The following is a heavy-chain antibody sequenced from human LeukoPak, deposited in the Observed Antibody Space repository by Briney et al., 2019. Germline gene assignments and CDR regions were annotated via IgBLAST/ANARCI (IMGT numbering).Heavy chain of an antibody. D-gene: IGHD3-3*01. CDR2: IYHSGST. CDR3: ARDKVDYYDFWSGYYGPNDAFDI. V-gene: IGHV4-38-2*02. CDR1: GYSISSGYY. Sequence: SETLSLTCTVSGYSISSGYYWGWIRQPPGKGLEWIGSIYHSGSTNYNPSLKSRVTMSVDTSKNQFSLKLSSVTAADTAVYYCARDKVDYYDFWSGYYGPNDAFDIWGQGTMVTVSS. J-gene: IGHJ3*02.